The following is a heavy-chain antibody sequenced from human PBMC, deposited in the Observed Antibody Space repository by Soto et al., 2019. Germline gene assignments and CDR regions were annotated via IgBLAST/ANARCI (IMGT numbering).Heavy chain of an antibody. V-gene: IGHV4-34*01. D-gene: IGHD2-15*01. Sequence: SETLSLTCAVYGGSFSGYYWSWIRQPPGKGLEWIGEINHSGSTNYNPSLKSRVTISVDTSKNQFSLKLSSVTAADTAVYYCARGSRRDIVVVVAARGYYFDYWGQGTLVTVSS. CDR2: INHSGST. J-gene: IGHJ4*02. CDR3: ARGSRRDIVVVVAARGYYFDY. CDR1: GGSFSGYY.